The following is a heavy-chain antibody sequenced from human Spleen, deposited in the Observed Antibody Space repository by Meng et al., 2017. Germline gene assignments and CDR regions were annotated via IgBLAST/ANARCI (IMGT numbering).Heavy chain of an antibody. V-gene: IGHV1-18*01. CDR3: ARARGEYSTTGYFDY. D-gene: IGHD1/OR15-1a*01. J-gene: IGHJ4*02. CDR2: IFAYNGDT. Sequence: ASVQVSCKASGYSFTKYGLSWVRQAPGQGPEWMGWIFAYNGDTNYAQNFQGRVTMTTDTSTNTAYMELMSLRSDDTAVYYCARARGEYSTTGYFDYWGQGTLVTVSS. CDR1: GYSFTKYG.